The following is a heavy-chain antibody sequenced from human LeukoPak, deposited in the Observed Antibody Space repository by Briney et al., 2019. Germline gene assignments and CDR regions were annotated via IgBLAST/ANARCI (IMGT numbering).Heavy chain of an antibody. J-gene: IGHJ5*02. Sequence: SAKVSCKASGGTFSSYAISWVRQAPGQGLEWMGRIIPILGIANYAQKFQGRVTITADKSTSTAYMELSSLRSEDTAVYYCARDLSLVRGVRFDPWGQGTLVTVSS. CDR2: IIPILGIA. CDR1: GGTFSSYA. V-gene: IGHV1-69*04. D-gene: IGHD3-10*01. CDR3: ARDLSLVRGVRFDP.